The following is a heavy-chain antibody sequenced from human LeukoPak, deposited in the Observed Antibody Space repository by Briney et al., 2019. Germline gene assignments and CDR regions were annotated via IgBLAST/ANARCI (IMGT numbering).Heavy chain of an antibody. D-gene: IGHD2-2*01. CDR1: GFTFSNYD. J-gene: IGHJ6*02. CDR2: ISHDGSQK. Sequence: EGSLRLSCAASGFTFSNYDIHWVRQAPGKGLEWVAIISHDGSQKYYGDSLKGRFTISRDNSRNTLYLQMNSLRGEDTAVYYCARQDNAMDVWGQGTTVTVSS. V-gene: IGHV3-30*03. CDR3: ARQDNAMDV.